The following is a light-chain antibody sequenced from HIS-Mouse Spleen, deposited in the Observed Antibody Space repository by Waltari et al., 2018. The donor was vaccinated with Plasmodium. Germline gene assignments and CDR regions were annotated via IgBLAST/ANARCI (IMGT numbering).Light chain of an antibody. Sequence: QSALTQPASVSGSPGPSTTISCTGTRSDVGRFDLFSWYQQHPGKAPKLMIYEGSKRPSGVSNRFSGSKSGNTASLTISGLQAEDEADYYCCSYAGSSTYVFGTGTKVTVL. CDR3: CSYAGSSTYV. CDR1: RSDVGRFDL. V-gene: IGLV2-23*01. J-gene: IGLJ1*01. CDR2: EGS.